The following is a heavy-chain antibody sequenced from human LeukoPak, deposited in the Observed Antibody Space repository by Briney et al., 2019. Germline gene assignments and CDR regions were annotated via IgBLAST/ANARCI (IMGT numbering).Heavy chain of an antibody. D-gene: IGHD6-6*01. CDR1: GFTFSSYS. CDR3: ARDPGSIAAH. V-gene: IGHV3-21*01. J-gene: IGHJ4*02. Sequence: GGSLRLSCAASGFTFSSYSMNWVRQAPGKGLEWVSSISSSSSYIYYTDSVKGRFTISRDNAKNSLYLQMNSLRAEDTAVYYCARDPGSIAAHWGQGTLVTVSS. CDR2: ISSSSSYI.